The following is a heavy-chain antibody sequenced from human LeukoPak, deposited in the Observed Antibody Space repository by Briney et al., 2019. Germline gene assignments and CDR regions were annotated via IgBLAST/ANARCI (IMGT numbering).Heavy chain of an antibody. V-gene: IGHV4-39*02. Sequence: SETLSLTCSVSGASLSTSPYYWGWIRQPPGKGLEWIGNIYYTGSTYYNVSLNSRVTISIDTSKNLFSLRLNSMTAADTAVYYCATEGGYGSGGLDYWGQGTLVTVSS. D-gene: IGHD3-10*01. J-gene: IGHJ4*02. CDR1: GASLSTSPYY. CDR2: IYYTGST. CDR3: ATEGGYGSGGLDY.